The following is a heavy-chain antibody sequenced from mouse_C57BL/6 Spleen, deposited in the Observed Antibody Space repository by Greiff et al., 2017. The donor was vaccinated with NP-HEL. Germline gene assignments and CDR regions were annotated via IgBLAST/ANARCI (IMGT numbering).Heavy chain of an antibody. CDR3: ARRGTTVVPYFDY. CDR1: GYTFTSYW. CDR2: IYPGSGST. V-gene: IGHV1-55*01. Sequence: VQLQQSGAELVKPGASVKMSCKASGYTFTSYWITWVKQRPGQGLEWIGDIYPGSGSTNYNEKFKSKATLTVDTSSSTAYMQLSSLTSEDSAVYYCARRGTTVVPYFDYWGQGTTLTVSS. D-gene: IGHD1-1*01. J-gene: IGHJ2*01.